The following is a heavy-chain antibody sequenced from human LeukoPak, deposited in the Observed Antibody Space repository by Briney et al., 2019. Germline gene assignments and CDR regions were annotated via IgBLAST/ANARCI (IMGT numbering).Heavy chain of an antibody. J-gene: IGHJ6*02. CDR2: INSDGSST. Sequence: GGSLRLSCAASGFTFSSYWMHWVRQAPGKGLVWVSRINSDGSSTSYADSVKGRFTISRDNAKTSLYLQMNSLRDDDTAVYYCARVEQQPRAVCGMDVWGPGTTVTVSS. V-gene: IGHV3-74*01. CDR1: GFTFSSYW. D-gene: IGHD6-13*01. CDR3: ARVEQQPRAVCGMDV.